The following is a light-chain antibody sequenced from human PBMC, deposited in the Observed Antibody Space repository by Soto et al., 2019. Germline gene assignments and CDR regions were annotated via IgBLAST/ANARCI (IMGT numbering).Light chain of an antibody. CDR3: PAWDDSLSGFYV. CDR1: SSNIGSNY. J-gene: IGLJ1*01. CDR2: RNN. Sequence: QSALTQPPSASGTPGQRVTISCSGSSSNIGSNYVYWYQQLPGTAPKLLIYRNNQRPSGVPDRFSGSKSGTSASLAISGLRSEDESDYYCPAWDDSLSGFYVFGTGTKVTVL. V-gene: IGLV1-47*01.